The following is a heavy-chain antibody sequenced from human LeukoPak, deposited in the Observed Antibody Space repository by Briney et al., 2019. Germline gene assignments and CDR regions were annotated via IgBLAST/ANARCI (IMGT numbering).Heavy chain of an antibody. CDR2: IYYSGST. CDR1: GGSISSGGYY. J-gene: IGHJ5*02. V-gene: IGHV4-31*03. CDR3: ASRAYYYGSGSPQALDP. Sequence: PSETLSLTCTVSGGSISSGGYYWSWIRQHPGKGLEWIGYIYYSGSTYYNPSLKSRVTISVDTSKNQFSLKLSSVTAADTAVYYCASRAYYYGSGSPQALDPWGQGTLVTVSS. D-gene: IGHD3-10*01.